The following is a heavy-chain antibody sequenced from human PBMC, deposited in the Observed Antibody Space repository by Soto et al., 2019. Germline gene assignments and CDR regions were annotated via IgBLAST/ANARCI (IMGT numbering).Heavy chain of an antibody. J-gene: IGHJ4*02. CDR3: ALVAYSGFAYFFDS. CDR1: GASISSGDYS. CDR2: IHHGGTP. Sequence: PSETLSLTCAFSGASISSGDYSWSWVRQPPGKGLEWIGHIHHGGTPYYKASLKSRVTISQDRSKNQFSLSLSSVTAADTAMYFCALVAYSGFAYFFDSWGQGILVTVYS. D-gene: IGHD5-12*01. V-gene: IGHV4-30-2*01.